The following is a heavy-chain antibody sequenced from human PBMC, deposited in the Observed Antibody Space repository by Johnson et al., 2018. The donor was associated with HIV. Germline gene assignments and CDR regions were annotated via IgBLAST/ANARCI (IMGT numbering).Heavy chain of an antibody. CDR1: GFTFTDYQ. CDR3: ARVLRGYDAFDI. Sequence: QVQLVESGGGLVQPGGSLRLSCAASGFTFTDYQMSWIRQAPGKGLEWVSYISRSGTTIYYADSVQGRFTVSRDNAKNSLYLQMNSLRADETAVYYCARVLRGYDAFDIWGQGTMVTVSS. J-gene: IGHJ3*02. CDR2: ISRSGTTI. V-gene: IGHV3-11*04. D-gene: IGHD2-15*01.